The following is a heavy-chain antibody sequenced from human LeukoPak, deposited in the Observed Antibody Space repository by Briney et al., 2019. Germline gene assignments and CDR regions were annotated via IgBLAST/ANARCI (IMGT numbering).Heavy chain of an antibody. J-gene: IGHJ3*02. CDR1: GYSISSGYY. CDR3: ARHSGSYLGAFDI. CDR2: IYHSGST. D-gene: IGHD1-26*01. Sequence: SETLSLTCAVSGYSISSGYYWGWIRQPPGKGLEWIGSIYHSGSTYYNPSLKSRVTISVDTSTNQLSLKLSSVTAADTAVYYCARHSGSYLGAFDIWGQGTMVTVSS. V-gene: IGHV4-38-2*01.